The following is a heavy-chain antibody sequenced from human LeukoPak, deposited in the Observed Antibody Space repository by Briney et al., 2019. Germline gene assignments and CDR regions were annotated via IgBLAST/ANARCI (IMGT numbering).Heavy chain of an antibody. D-gene: IGHD6-13*01. CDR1: GGPFSGYY. Sequence: SETLSLTCAVYGGPFSGYYWSWIRQPPGKGLEWIGEINHSGSTNYNPSLKSRVTISVDTSKNQFSLKLSSVTAADTAVYYCAISRSSSWYRGFDYWGQGTLVTVSS. J-gene: IGHJ4*02. CDR2: INHSGST. CDR3: AISRSSSWYRGFDY. V-gene: IGHV4-34*01.